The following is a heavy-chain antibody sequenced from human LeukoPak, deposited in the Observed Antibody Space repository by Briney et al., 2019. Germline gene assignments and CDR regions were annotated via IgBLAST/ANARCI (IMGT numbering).Heavy chain of an antibody. Sequence: QPGGSLRLSCAASGFTFSSYAMSWVRQAPGKGLEWVSAISGSGGSTNYADSVKGRFTISRDNAKNSLYLQMNSLRAEDTAVYYCASSRTGTTPEEFDYWGQGTLVTVSS. J-gene: IGHJ4*02. D-gene: IGHD1-1*01. CDR2: ISGSGGST. V-gene: IGHV3-23*01. CDR3: ASSRTGTTPEEFDY. CDR1: GFTFSSYA.